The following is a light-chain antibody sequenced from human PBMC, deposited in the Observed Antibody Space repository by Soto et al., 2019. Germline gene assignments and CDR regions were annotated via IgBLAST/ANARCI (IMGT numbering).Light chain of an antibody. Sequence: EIVLTQSPGTLSLSPGERATVSCRASQSVSSIYLAWYQQKPGQAPRLLIYGASSRATGIPDRFSGSGSGTDFTLTISRLEPEDFAVYYCQQYGGSPPVTFGGGTKVEIK. CDR1: QSVSSIY. V-gene: IGKV3-20*01. CDR2: GAS. J-gene: IGKJ4*01. CDR3: QQYGGSPPVT.